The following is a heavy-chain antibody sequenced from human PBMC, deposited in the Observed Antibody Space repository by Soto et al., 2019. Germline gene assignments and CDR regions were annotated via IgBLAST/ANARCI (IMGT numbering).Heavy chain of an antibody. V-gene: IGHV4-59*01. D-gene: IGHD3-3*01. Sequence: SETLSLTCTVSGGSISSYYWSWIRQPPGKGLEWIGYIYYSGSTNYNPSLKSRVTISVDTSKNQFSLKLSSVTAADTAVYYCARWGTDYDFWSGSNNWFDPWGQGTLVTVSS. CDR2: IYYSGST. CDR3: ARWGTDYDFWSGSNNWFDP. J-gene: IGHJ5*02. CDR1: GGSISSYY.